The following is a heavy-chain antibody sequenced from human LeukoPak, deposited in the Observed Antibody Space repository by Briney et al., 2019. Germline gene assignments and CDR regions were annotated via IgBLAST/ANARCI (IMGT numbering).Heavy chain of an antibody. CDR1: GGTFSSYA. CDR3: ARDGPLIAVALNNWFDP. D-gene: IGHD6-19*01. CDR2: IIPIFGTA. V-gene: IGHV1-69*01. J-gene: IGHJ5*02. Sequence: SVKVSCKASGGTFSSYAISWVRQAPGQGLEWMGGIIPIFGTADYAQKFQGRVTITADESTSTAYMELSSLRSEDTAVYYCARDGPLIAVALNNWFDPWGQGTLVTVSS.